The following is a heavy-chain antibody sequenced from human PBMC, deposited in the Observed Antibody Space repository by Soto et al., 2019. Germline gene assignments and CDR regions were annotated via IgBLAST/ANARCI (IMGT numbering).Heavy chain of an antibody. Sequence: TGGSLRLSCAASGFSFSSYGMHWVRQAPGKGLEWVSVTSYISSGSKTIYYAESVKGRFTVSRDNARNSQYLQMNSLRDEDTAVYYCAREDILGVRSFDYWGQGTLVTVYS. CDR2: ISSGSKTI. V-gene: IGHV3-48*02. J-gene: IGHJ4*02. CDR1: GFSFSSYG. D-gene: IGHD3-9*01. CDR3: AREDILGVRSFDY.